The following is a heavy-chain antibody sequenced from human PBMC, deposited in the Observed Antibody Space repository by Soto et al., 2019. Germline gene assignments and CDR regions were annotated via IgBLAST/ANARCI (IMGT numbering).Heavy chain of an antibody. J-gene: IGHJ6*02. CDR2: ISYDGNNK. CDR1: GFSFSDFG. CDR3: ARVLSGYARTSQRGSDV. D-gene: IGHD3-22*01. Sequence: GGSLRFSCAACGFSFSDFGMNWVRQGPGRRLERVTIISYDGNNKYYADSVKGRLTISRDNDKNSLFLQIDSLRAEDTAIYYCARVLSGYARTSQRGSDVWGQGTTVTVSS. V-gene: IGHV3-30*03.